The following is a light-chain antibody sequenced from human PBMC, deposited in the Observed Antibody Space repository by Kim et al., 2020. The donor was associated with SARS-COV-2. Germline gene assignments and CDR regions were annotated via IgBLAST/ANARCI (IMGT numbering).Light chain of an antibody. Sequence: DIQMTQSPSSLSAFVGDRVTITCRASRSISNYLNWYQQKPGKAPNLLIYAASRLQSGVPSRFSGIESGTDFTLTISNLQSEDFATYYCQQSYITPLTFGGGTKVDIK. CDR1: RSISNY. CDR3: QQSYITPLT. J-gene: IGKJ4*01. CDR2: AAS. V-gene: IGKV1-39*01.